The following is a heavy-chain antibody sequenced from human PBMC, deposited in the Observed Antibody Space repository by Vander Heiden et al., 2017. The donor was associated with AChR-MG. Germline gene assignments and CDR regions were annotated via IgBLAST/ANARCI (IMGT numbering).Heavy chain of an antibody. V-gene: IGHV3-53*01. Sequence: EVQLMESGGGFIQPGGSLRLSCAASGFPVSSSYMRWVRQAPGKGLEWVSTIYSSGSTYYTDSVKGRFTISRDNSKNTLYLQMNSMRVEDTAVYFCARGRVGSTTPFDYWGQGTLVTVSS. J-gene: IGHJ4*02. CDR1: GFPVSSSY. CDR3: ARGRVGSTTPFDY. D-gene: IGHD1-26*01. CDR2: IYSSGST.